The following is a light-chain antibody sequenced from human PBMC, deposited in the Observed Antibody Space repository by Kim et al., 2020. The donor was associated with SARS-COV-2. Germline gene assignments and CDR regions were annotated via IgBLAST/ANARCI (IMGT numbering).Light chain of an antibody. Sequence: LTQPASVSGSPGQSITISCTGTSSDVGGYNYVSWYQQHPGKAPKLMIYDVSKRPSGVSNRFSGSKSGNTASLTISGLQAEDEADYYCNSYTSSSTYWVFGGGTQLTVL. CDR3: NSYTSSSTYWV. V-gene: IGLV2-14*01. CDR1: SSDVGGYNY. CDR2: DVS. J-gene: IGLJ3*02.